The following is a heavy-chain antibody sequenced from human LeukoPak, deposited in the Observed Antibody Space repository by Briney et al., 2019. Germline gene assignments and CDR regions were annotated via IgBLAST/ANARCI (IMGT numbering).Heavy chain of an antibody. CDR1: GFTFSNYW. J-gene: IGHJ4*02. Sequence: GGSLRLSCAASGFTFSNYWMTWVRQAPGKGLEWVANIKQDGSEKYYVASVKGRFTISKDNAKNSLYLQMNSPRAEDTAMYYCARDVDCGGDCYIPYYFDYCGQGTLVTVSS. D-gene: IGHD2-21*02. CDR2: IKQDGSEK. V-gene: IGHV3-7*01. CDR3: ARDVDCGGDCYIPYYFDY.